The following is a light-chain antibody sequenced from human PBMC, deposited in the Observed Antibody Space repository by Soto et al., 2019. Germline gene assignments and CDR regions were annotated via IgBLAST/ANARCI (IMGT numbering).Light chain of an antibody. V-gene: IGKV3-20*01. CDR1: QSVSNKY. CDR3: QHYGRSTIT. CDR2: GAS. J-gene: IGKJ5*01. Sequence: EIVLTQSPGTLSLSPGERATLSCRASQSVSNKYLAWYQQKPGQAPRLIMYGASNRATGIPDRFSGSGSATDCTLTISRLETEDFALYYCQHYGRSTITFGQGTRLEIK.